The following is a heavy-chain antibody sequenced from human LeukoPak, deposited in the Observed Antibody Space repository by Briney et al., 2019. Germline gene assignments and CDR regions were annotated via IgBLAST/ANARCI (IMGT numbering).Heavy chain of an antibody. CDR1: GYTFTMYY. CDR3: ARDGPHDYGDYLGY. J-gene: IGHJ4*02. CDR2: INPSGGST. V-gene: IGHV1-46*01. D-gene: IGHD4-17*01. Sequence: ASVTVSFKASGYTFTMYYVHWVRQAPGEGQEWMGVINPSGGSTIYSQKFQGRVTITWDIMTRKVYMELSSLRSEDTAVYYCARDGPHDYGDYLGYWGQGTLVTASS.